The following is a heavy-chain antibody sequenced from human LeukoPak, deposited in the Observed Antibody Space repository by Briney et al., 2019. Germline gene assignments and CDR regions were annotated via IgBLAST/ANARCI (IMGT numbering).Heavy chain of an antibody. CDR3: ASHDYGDYAFDY. CDR1: GFTFSSYA. Sequence: QPGGSLRLSCAASGFTFSSYAMSWVRQAPGKGLEWVANIKQDGSEKYYVDSEKGRFTISRDNTKNSLYLQMNSLRAEDTAVYYCASHDYGDYAFDYWGQGTLVTVSS. CDR2: IKQDGSEK. D-gene: IGHD4-17*01. J-gene: IGHJ4*02. V-gene: IGHV3-7*01.